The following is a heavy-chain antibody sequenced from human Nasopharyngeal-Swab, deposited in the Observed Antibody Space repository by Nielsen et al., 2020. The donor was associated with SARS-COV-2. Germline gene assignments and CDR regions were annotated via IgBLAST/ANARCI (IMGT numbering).Heavy chain of an antibody. CDR1: GFTFSSYW. CDR2: INNDGSST. V-gene: IGHV3-74*01. J-gene: IGHJ4*02. D-gene: IGHD2-15*01. CDR3: ARGSSADSGWGYY. Sequence: GESLKISCAASGFTFSSYWMHRVRQVPGKGLVWVSRINNDGSSTYYADSVKGRFTISRDNAKNTLYLQMNSLRAEDTAVYYCARGSSADSGWGYYWGQGTLVTVSS.